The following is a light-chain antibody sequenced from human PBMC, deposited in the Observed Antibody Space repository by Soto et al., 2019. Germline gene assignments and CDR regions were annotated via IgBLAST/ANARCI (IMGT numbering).Light chain of an antibody. J-gene: IGKJ5*01. V-gene: IGKV3-20*01. CDR2: GAS. Sequence: IVMTQSPSTLSVNPGERATLSCRASQSVSSNLAWYQQKPGQAPRLLIYGASTRATGIPDRFSGSGSGTDFTLSISRLEPEDFAVYYCQQYGGSPITFGQRTRLEIK. CDR1: QSVSSN. CDR3: QQYGGSPIT.